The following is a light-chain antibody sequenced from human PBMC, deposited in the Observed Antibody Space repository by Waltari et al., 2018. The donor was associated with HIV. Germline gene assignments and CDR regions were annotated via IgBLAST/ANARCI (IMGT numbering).Light chain of an antibody. Sequence: QSVLTQPPSASGTPGQRVTISCSGSTSNIGSYTVSWYQHLPGTAPKHVTYSKNHRPSGVPDRFSVSKSGTSASLARSGLQSEDEADYYCAVWDDSLDGPVFGGGTQLTDL. V-gene: IGLV1-44*01. CDR3: AVWDDSLDGPV. J-gene: IGLJ7*01. CDR2: SKN. CDR1: TSNIGSYT.